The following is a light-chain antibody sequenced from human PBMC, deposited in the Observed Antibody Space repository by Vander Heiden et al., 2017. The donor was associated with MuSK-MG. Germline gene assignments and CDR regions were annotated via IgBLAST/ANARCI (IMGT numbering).Light chain of an antibody. J-gene: IGLJ2*01. CDR1: SSNIGSNP. Sequence: QSVLTQPPSASGTPGQRVTISCSGSSSNIGSNPVNWYQHLPGTAPNLLIYRNDKRPSGVPGRFSGSKSGTSGALAISGLQAEDEADYYCSTWDDSRNGLVFGGGTKLTVL. CDR3: STWDDSRNGLV. CDR2: RND. V-gene: IGLV1-44*01.